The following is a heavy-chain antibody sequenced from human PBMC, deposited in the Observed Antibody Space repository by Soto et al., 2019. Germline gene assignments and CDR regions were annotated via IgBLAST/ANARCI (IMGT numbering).Heavy chain of an antibody. CDR2: ISAYNGNT. Sequence: ASVKVSCKASGYTFTSYGISWVRQAPGQGLEWMGWISAYNGNTNYAQKLQGRVTMTTDTSTSTAYMELRSLRSDDTAVYYCAVVYYDFWSGPQAPLDPWGQGTLVTVSS. V-gene: IGHV1-18*01. D-gene: IGHD3-3*01. CDR3: AVVYYDFWSGPQAPLDP. CDR1: GYTFTSYG. J-gene: IGHJ5*02.